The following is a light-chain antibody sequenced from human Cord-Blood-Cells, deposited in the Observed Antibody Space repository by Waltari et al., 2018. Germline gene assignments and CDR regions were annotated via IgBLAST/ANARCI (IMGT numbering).Light chain of an antibody. V-gene: IGKV1-5*01. CDR3: QQYNSDL. CDR1: QSISSW. CDR2: DAS. Sequence: EIRLPRSPSTLSAPVGARVTITCRASQSISSWLAWYQQKPGKAPKLLVYDASSLESGVPSSFSGSGSGTEFTLTIISLQPDDFATYYCQQYNSDLFGQGTKLEIK. J-gene: IGKJ2*01.